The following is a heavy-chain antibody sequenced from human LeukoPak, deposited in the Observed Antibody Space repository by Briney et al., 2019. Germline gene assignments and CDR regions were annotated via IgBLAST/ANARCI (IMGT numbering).Heavy chain of an antibody. CDR2: LYYSGSP. D-gene: IGHD3-3*01. CDR1: GDSISSSNYY. Sequence: SETLSLTCAVSGDSISSSNYYWGWIREPPGKGLEWIGSLYYSGSPYYNPSLKSRFTISVDTSNNQFSLKLNSVPAADTAVYYCASALTIFGVAAFDYWGQGTLVTVSS. J-gene: IGHJ4*02. CDR3: ASALTIFGVAAFDY. V-gene: IGHV4-39*01.